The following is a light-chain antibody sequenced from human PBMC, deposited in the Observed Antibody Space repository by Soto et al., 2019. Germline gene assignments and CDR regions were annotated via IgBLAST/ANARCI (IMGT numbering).Light chain of an antibody. Sequence: QSALTQPRSVSGSPGQSVTISCTGTSSDVGGYNYVSWYQQHPGKAPKLMIYDVSKRPSGVPDRFSGSKSGNTASLTISGFQAEDEANYYCCSSVGRFVVLGGGTQLTVL. J-gene: IGLJ2*01. CDR2: DVS. CDR1: SSDVGGYNY. CDR3: CSSVGRFVV. V-gene: IGLV2-11*01.